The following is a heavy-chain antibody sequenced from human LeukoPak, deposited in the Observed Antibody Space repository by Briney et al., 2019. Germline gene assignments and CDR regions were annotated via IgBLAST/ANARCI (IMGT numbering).Heavy chain of an antibody. D-gene: IGHD3-16*02. CDR3: ARDLYTYDYVWGSYREFDY. CDR2: ISSSGSTI. V-gene: IGHV3-48*03. CDR1: GFTFSSYE. Sequence: PGGSLRLSCAASGFTFSSYEMNWVRQAPGKGLEWVSCISSSGSTIYYADSVKGRFTISRDNAKNSLYLQMNSLRAEDTAVYYCARDLYTYDYVWGSYREFDYWGQGTLVTVSS. J-gene: IGHJ4*02.